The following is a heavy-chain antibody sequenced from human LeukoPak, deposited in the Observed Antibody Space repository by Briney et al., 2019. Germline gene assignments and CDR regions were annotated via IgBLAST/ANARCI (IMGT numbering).Heavy chain of an antibody. J-gene: IGHJ4*02. CDR1: GFTFSSYA. CDR2: ISYDGSNK. CDR3: AREGYYYDYGSGSYYNLDY. D-gene: IGHD3-10*01. V-gene: IGHV3-30-3*01. Sequence: GGSLRLSCAASGFTFSSYAMHWVRQAPGKGLEWVAVISYDGSNKYYADSVKGRFTISRDNSKNTLYLQMNSLRGEDTAVYYCAREGYYYDYGSGSYYNLDYWGQGTLVTVSS.